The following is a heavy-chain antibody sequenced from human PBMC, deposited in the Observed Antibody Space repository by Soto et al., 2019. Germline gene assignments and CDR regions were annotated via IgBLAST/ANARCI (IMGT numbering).Heavy chain of an antibody. CDR1: GDSFNDYY. CDR3: ARESGGATATLDYYYFYMDV. Sequence: QVQLEQSGAEVRKPGASVTVSCRSSGDSFNDYYIHWVRQAPGQGLEWMGWINPNSGVTKYAQKFQGWVSMTRDTSIRTVYMQLSRLRSDDTAVYYCARESGGATATLDYYYFYMDVWGTGTTVTVSS. CDR2: INPNSGVT. J-gene: IGHJ6*03. D-gene: IGHD5-12*01. V-gene: IGHV1-2*04.